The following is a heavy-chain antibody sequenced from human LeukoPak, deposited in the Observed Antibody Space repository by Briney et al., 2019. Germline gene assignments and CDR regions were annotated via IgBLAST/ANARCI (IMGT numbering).Heavy chain of an antibody. V-gene: IGHV1-2*04. CDR3: ARDLHLVRGGYYYYGMDV. Sequence: ASVKVSCKASGYTFTGYYMHWVRQAPGQGLEWMGWINPNNGGTNYAQKFQGWVTMTRDTSISTAYMELSRLRSDDTAVYYCARDLHLVRGGYYYYGMDVWGQGTTVTVSS. CDR1: GYTFTGYY. J-gene: IGHJ6*02. D-gene: IGHD3-10*01. CDR2: INPNNGGT.